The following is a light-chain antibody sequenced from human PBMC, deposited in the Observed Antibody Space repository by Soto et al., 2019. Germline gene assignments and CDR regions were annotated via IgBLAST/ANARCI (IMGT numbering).Light chain of an antibody. CDR3: AAWDDSLNAL. CDR1: SSNIGSNT. J-gene: IGLJ1*01. Sequence: QSVLTQPHSASGTPGQRVTISCSGSSSNIGSNTVNWYQQLPGTAPKLLIYSNNQRPSGVPDRFSGSKSGTSASLAISGLQSEDEADYYCAAWDDSLNALFGTGTKVTVL. CDR2: SNN. V-gene: IGLV1-44*01.